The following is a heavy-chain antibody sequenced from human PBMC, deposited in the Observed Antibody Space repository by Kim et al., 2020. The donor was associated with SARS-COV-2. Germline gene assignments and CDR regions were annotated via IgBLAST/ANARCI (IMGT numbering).Heavy chain of an antibody. D-gene: IGHD3-10*01. V-gene: IGHV3-33*06. CDR1: GFSFSSYG. J-gene: IGHJ3*02. CDR3: AKVQGMVRGINGAFDT. CDR2: IWYDASYE. Sequence: GGSLRLSCAASGFSFSSYGMNWVRKAPGKGLEWVALIWYDASYEYYADSVKGRFTISIDNSKDTLYLQMNSLRVEDTALYYCAKVQGMVRGINGAFDTWGQGTMVTVSS.